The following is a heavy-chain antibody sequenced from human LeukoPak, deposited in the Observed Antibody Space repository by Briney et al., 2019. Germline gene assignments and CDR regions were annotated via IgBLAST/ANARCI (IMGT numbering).Heavy chain of an antibody. CDR3: ARDMSTAVTPISYAFDV. CDR2: INPNGGRT. CDR1: ENTFTNYY. V-gene: IGHV1-46*01. J-gene: IGHJ3*01. D-gene: IGHD4-23*01. Sequence: ASVKVSCKASENTFTNYYMHWVRQAPGQGLEWLGIINPNGGRTAYAQNFQGRVSVTRDTSTTTVYMELSSLRSDDTAVYYCARDMSTAVTPISYAFDVWGQGTMVTVSS.